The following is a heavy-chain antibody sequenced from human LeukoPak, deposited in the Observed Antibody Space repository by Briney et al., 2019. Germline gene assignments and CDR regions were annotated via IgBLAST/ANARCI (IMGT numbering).Heavy chain of an antibody. V-gene: IGHV1-2*02. CDR3: ANALGGRAVDY. D-gene: IGHD7-27*01. Sequence: ASVTVSCKASGYSVTGYYLHWVRQAPGQGREWMGWINPNSGGTNYAQKFQGRDTMTRDTSTSTAYMELSRLRADDSAVYYCANALGGRAVDYWGQGTLVTVSP. CDR2: INPNSGGT. J-gene: IGHJ4*02. CDR1: GYSVTGYY.